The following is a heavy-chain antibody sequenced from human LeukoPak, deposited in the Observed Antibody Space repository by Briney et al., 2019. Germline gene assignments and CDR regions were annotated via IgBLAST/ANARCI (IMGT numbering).Heavy chain of an antibody. CDR2: INHSGST. Sequence: SETLSLTCAVYGGSFSGYYWSWIRQPPGKGLEWIGEINHSGSTNYNPSLKSRVTISVDTSKNQFSLKLSSVTAADTAVYYCARRRFLREYCSGGSCYSGRFDPWGQGTLVTVSS. D-gene: IGHD2-15*01. CDR1: GGSFSGYY. J-gene: IGHJ5*02. V-gene: IGHV4-34*01. CDR3: ARRRFLREYCSGGSCYSGRFDP.